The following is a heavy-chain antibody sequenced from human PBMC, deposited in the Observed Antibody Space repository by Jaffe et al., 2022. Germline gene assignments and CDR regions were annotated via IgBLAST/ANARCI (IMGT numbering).Heavy chain of an antibody. CDR2: IRYDGSNK. V-gene: IGHV3-30*02. CDR3: AKDGYCSGGSCYSGAFDI. CDR1: GFTFSSYG. D-gene: IGHD2-15*01. Sequence: QVQLVESGGGVVQPGGSLRLSCAASGFTFSSYGMHWVRQAPGKGLEWVAFIRYDGSNKYYADSVKGRFTISRDNSKNTLYLQMNSLRAEDTAVYYCAKDGYCSGGSCYSGAFDIWGQGTMVTVSS. J-gene: IGHJ3*02.